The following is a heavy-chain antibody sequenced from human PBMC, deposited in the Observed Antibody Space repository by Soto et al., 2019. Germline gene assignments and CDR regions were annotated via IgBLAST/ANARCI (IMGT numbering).Heavy chain of an antibody. Sequence: QVQLQQWGAGLLKPSETLSLTCAVYGGSFSGYYWSWIRQPPGKGLEWIGEINHSGSTNYNPSLKSRVTISVDTSKNQFSLKLSSVTAADTAVYYCARKDISGGPDFDYWGQGTLVTVSS. CDR1: GGSFSGYY. D-gene: IGHD6-19*01. CDR3: ARKDISGGPDFDY. CDR2: INHSGST. J-gene: IGHJ4*02. V-gene: IGHV4-34*01.